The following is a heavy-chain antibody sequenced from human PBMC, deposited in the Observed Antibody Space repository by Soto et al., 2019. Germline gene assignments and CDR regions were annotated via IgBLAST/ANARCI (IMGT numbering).Heavy chain of an antibody. Sequence: GGSLRLSCVASGFTFSHYEMNWVRQAPGKGLEWISYISSSGSTIFYADSVRGRFTVSRDNGQNSLFLQMNSLRVDDTGVYYCATLEVSFSDHYYNMDVWGLGTTATVSS. CDR2: ISSSGSTI. V-gene: IGHV3-48*03. CDR3: ATLEVSFSDHYYNMDV. CDR1: GFTFSHYE. D-gene: IGHD2-21*01. J-gene: IGHJ6*02.